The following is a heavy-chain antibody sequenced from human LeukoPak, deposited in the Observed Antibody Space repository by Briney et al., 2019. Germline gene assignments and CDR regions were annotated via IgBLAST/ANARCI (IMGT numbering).Heavy chain of an antibody. V-gene: IGHV3-7*05. J-gene: IGHJ4*02. CDR1: GFTFSSYW. CDR3: AREYYSDSSGSDY. CDR2: INQDGSEK. D-gene: IGHD3-22*01. Sequence: PGGSLRLSCAASGFTFSSYWMSWVRQAPGKGLEWGANINQDGSEKYSVDSVKGRFTISRDNAKNSLYLQMKSLRAEDTAVYYCAREYYSDSSGSDYWGQGTLVTVSS.